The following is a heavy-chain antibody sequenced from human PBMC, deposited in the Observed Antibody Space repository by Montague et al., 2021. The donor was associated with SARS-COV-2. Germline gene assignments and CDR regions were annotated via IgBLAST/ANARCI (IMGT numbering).Heavy chain of an antibody. D-gene: IGHD6-13*01. V-gene: IGHV6-1*01. Sequence: CAISGDSVSSNSAAWNWIRQSPSIGLERLGRTYYRPKWYNDYAVSVKSRITINPDTSKNQFSLQLNSVTPEDTYVYYCARGGSWLYYFDYWGQGTLVTVSS. CDR3: ARGGSWLYYFDY. CDR2: TYYRPKWYN. CDR1: GDSVSSNSAA. J-gene: IGHJ4*02.